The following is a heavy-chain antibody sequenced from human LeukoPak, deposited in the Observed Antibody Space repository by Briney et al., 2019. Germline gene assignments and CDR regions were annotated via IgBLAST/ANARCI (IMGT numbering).Heavy chain of an antibody. J-gene: IGHJ6*03. D-gene: IGHD3-3*01. CDR2: IIPIFGTA. V-gene: IGHV1-69*05. CDR1: GGTFTSYA. CDR3: ARVRFLEWPPPPFYMDV. Sequence: GSSVKVSCKASGGTFTSYAISWVRQAPGQGLEWMGGIIPIFGTANYAQKFQCRVTITTDESTSTVYMELSSLRSEDTAVYYCARVRFLEWPPPPFYMDVWGKGTTVTVSS.